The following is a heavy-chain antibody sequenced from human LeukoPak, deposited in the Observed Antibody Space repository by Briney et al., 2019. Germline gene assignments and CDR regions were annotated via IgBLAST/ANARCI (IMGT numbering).Heavy chain of an antibody. CDR1: GYTFTSYG. V-gene: IGHV1-18*01. CDR3: ARESNCGGDCRLYFDY. D-gene: IGHD2-21*02. CDR2: ISAYNGNT. Sequence: GASVKVSCKASGYTFTSYGISWVRQAPGQGLEWMGWISAYNGNTNYAQKLQGRVTMTTDTSTSTAYMELRSLRSADTAVYYCARESNCGGDCRLYFDYWGQGTLVTVSS. J-gene: IGHJ4*02.